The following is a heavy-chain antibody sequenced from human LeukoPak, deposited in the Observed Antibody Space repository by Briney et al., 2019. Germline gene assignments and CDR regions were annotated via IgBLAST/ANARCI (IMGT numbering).Heavy chain of an antibody. CDR1: GGSFSGYY. Sequence: SETLSLTCAVYGGSFSGYYWSWIRQPPGKGLEWIVEINHSGSTNYNPSLKSRVTISVDTSKNQFSLKLSSVTAADTAVYYCARGTDCSSTSCYDPKEYYFDYWGQGTLVTVSS. CDR3: ARGTDCSSTSCYDPKEYYFDY. J-gene: IGHJ4*02. CDR2: INHSGST. D-gene: IGHD2-2*01. V-gene: IGHV4-34*01.